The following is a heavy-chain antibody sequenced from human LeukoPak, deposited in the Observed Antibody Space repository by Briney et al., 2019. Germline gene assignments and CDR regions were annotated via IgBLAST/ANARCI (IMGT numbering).Heavy chain of an antibody. D-gene: IGHD2-15*01. V-gene: IGHV3-30*02. CDR2: IRNDGSIK. CDR3: AKVFCSGSSCYPHTFDY. CDR1: RFTFSTYG. Sequence: GGSLRLSCAASRFTFSTYGMHWVRQAPGKGLDWVAFIRNDGSIKYYADSVKGRFTISRDNSANTLYLQMNSLRPEDTAMYYCAKVFCSGSSCYPHTFDYRGQGILVTVSS. J-gene: IGHJ4*02.